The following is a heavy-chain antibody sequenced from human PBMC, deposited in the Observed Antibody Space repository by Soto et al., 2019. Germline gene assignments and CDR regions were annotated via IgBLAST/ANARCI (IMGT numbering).Heavy chain of an antibody. CDR2: IYPGDSDT. CDR1: GYSFTSYW. D-gene: IGHD6-13*01. Sequence: GESLKISCKGSGYSFTSYWIGWVRQMPGKGLEWMGIIYPGDSDTRYSPSFQGQVTISADKSISTAYLQWSSLKASDTAMYYCASPGGIPAAGDDAYDVWGQGTMVTVSS. J-gene: IGHJ3*01. CDR3: ASPGGIPAAGDDAYDV. V-gene: IGHV5-51*01.